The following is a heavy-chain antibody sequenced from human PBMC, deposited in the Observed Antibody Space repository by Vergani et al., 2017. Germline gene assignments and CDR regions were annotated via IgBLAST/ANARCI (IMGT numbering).Heavy chain of an antibody. J-gene: IGHJ6*02. CDR1: GFTFSSYG. V-gene: IGHV3-33*01. Sequence: QVQLVESGGGVVQPGRSLRLSCAASGFTFSSYGMHWVRQAPGKGLEWVAVIWYDGSNKYYADSVKGRFTISRDNSKNTLYLQMNSLRAEDTAVYYCARGSLCSGGSCYSDYYGMDVWGQGTTVTVSS. CDR3: ARGSLCSGGSCYSDYYGMDV. CDR2: IWYDGSNK. D-gene: IGHD2-15*01.